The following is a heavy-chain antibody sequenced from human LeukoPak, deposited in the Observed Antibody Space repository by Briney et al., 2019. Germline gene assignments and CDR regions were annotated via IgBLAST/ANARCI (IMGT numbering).Heavy chain of an antibody. V-gene: IGHV4-59*08. J-gene: IGHJ4*02. CDR1: GSSVRSHY. Sequence: SETLSLSCTVSGSSVRSHYCSWVRQSPEKGLEWIGCVYYSGGTNYNPSLKSAVNISSDTYKNQFSLMLTSVTAEDPAVYYCATTGAASPSYADWFNIENWGQGILVTVSS. CDR2: VYYSGGT. CDR3: ATTGAASPSYADWFNIEN. D-gene: IGHD3-9*01.